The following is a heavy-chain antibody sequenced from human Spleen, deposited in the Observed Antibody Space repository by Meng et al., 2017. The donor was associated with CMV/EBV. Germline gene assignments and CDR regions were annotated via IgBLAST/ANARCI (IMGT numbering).Heavy chain of an antibody. D-gene: IGHD2-2*01. V-gene: IGHV3-23*01. Sequence: GGSLRLSCAASGFIFKNYAMRWVRQAPGKGLEWVAAISGSGGSTYYADSVKGRFTISRDNFKNTVYLQMNSLRAEDAALYYCVKDFWVSSSTTCFDYWGQGTLVTSPQ. CDR3: VKDFWVSSSTTCFDY. CDR2: ISGSGGST. CDR1: GFIFKNYA. J-gene: IGHJ4*02.